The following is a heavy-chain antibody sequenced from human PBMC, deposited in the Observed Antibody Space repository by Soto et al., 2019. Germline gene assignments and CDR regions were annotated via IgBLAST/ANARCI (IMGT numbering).Heavy chain of an antibody. CDR2: ISTSGSSI. D-gene: IGHD1-26*01. CDR3: ARSGNYRLDC. CDR1: GFTFSNAW. V-gene: IGHV3-48*01. Sequence: GGSLRLSCAASGFTFSNAWMNWVRQAPGKGLEWISYISTSGSSIYYADSVKGRFTISRDNAKNSLYLQMNSLRAEDTAVYYCARSGNYRLDCWGQGTLVTVSS. J-gene: IGHJ4*02.